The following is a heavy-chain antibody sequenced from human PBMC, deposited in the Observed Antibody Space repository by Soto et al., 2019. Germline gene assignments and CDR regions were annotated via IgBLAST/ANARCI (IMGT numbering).Heavy chain of an antibody. D-gene: IGHD1-20*01. CDR2: IKSKTDGGAT. V-gene: IGHV3-15*07. CDR1: GFTFSNAW. J-gene: IGHJ5*02. CDR3: TTGCGGLVVKDNWNDILYNWFDP. Sequence: TGGSLRLSCAASGFTFSNAWMNWVRQAPGKGLEWVGRIKSKTDGGATDYAAPVKGRFTISRDDSKNTLYLQMNSLKTEDTAVYYCTTGCGGLVVKDNWNDILYNWFDPWGQGTLVTVFS.